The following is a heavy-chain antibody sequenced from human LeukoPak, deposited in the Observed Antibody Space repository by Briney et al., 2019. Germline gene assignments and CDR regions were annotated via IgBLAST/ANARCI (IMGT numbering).Heavy chain of an antibody. CDR3: ARVGSSAWYRPRYYFYMDV. Sequence: PGGSLRLSCAASGFTFSSYWMSWVRQAPGKGLEWVANIKQDGSEKYYVDSVKGRFTISRDNAKNSLYLQMSSLRAEDTAVYYCARVGSSAWYRPRYYFYMDVWGKGTTVTVSS. CDR1: GFTFSSYW. CDR2: IKQDGSEK. J-gene: IGHJ6*03. V-gene: IGHV3-7*01. D-gene: IGHD6-19*01.